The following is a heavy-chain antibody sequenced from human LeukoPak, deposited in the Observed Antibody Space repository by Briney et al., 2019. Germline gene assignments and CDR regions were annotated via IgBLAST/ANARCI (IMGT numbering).Heavy chain of an antibody. CDR2: VGISSGNT. J-gene: IGHJ4*02. CDR1: GLTFSDYS. V-gene: IGHV3-48*04. Sequence: PGGSLRLSCAASGLTFSDYSMNWVRQAPGKGLEWISYVGISSGNTKYTDSVKGRFTISGDSARNSLYLQMSSLRVEDTAVYYCARDHNYAFDNWGQGTLVTVSS. D-gene: IGHD1-1*01. CDR3: ARDHNYAFDN.